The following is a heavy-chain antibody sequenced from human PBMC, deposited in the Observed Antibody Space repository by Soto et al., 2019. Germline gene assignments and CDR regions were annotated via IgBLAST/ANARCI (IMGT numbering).Heavy chain of an antibody. J-gene: IGHJ4*02. CDR1: GFTFNNYA. CDR3: AKGRGGSGSLTPRVDF. CDR2: ISGGGDTT. Sequence: EVQLLESGGGLVQPGGSLRLSCAASGFTFNNYAMSWVRQAPGKGLEWVSAISGGGDTTSYADSVKGRFTVSRDGPKNTLYLQMSSLRAEETALYYCAKGRGGSGSLTPRVDFWGQGTLVTVSS. V-gene: IGHV3-23*01. D-gene: IGHD3-10*01.